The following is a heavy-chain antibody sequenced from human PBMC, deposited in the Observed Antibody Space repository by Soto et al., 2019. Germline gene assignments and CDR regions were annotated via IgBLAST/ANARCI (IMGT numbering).Heavy chain of an antibody. CDR1: GGSISSGDYY. CDR2: IYYSGST. V-gene: IGHV4-30-4*01. CDR3: ARRRIYYDSSGYSL. Sequence: PSETLSLTCTVSGGSISSGDYYWSWIRQPPGKGLEWIGYIYYSGSTYYNPSLKSRVTISVDTSKNQFSLKLSSVTAADTAVYYCARRRIYYDSSGYSLWGQGTLVTVSS. D-gene: IGHD3-22*01. J-gene: IGHJ4*02.